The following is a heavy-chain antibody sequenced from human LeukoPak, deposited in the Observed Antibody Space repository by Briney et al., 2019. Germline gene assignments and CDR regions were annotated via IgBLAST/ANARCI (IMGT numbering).Heavy chain of an antibody. Sequence: ASVKVSCKDSGGTFSSHAISWVRQAPGQGLEWVGGIIPIFGTTNYAQKFQGRVTITTDESTSTCYMELRSLRSVDTAVYYCARGASGYDYGFDNWGQGTLVTVSS. D-gene: IGHD5-12*01. V-gene: IGHV1-69*05. CDR1: GGTFSSHA. J-gene: IGHJ4*02. CDR3: ARGASGYDYGFDN. CDR2: IIPIFGTT.